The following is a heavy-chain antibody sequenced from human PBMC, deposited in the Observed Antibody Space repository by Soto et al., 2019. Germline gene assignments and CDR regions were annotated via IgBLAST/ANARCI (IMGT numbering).Heavy chain of an antibody. CDR2: IYHNGRS. D-gene: IGHD2-15*01. CDR3: ARSQGVVPTHAFHP. J-gene: IGHJ5*02. CDR1: CGSISRINW. V-gene: IGHV4-4*02. Sequence: SETLSRTCVVSCGSISRINWWSWARQTPGKGLEWIGDIYHNGRSNYNPSLKSRVTLSIDKSKNQFFLNLTTVTAADTAVYYCARSQGVVPTHAFHPWGQGTLVTVSS.